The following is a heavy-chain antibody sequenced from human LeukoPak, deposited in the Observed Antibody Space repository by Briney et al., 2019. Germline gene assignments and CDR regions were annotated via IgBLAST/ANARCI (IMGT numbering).Heavy chain of an antibody. CDR2: IKQDGSEK. Sequence: PGGSLRLSCAASGFTFSSYWMSWVRQAPGKGLEWVASIKQDGSEKYYVDSVKGRFTISRDNGKNSLYLQMNSLRAEDTAVYYCARVMTVVVPAAIPDYYYYGMDVWGQGTTVTVSS. D-gene: IGHD2-2*01. CDR1: GFTFSSYW. V-gene: IGHV3-7*01. CDR3: ARVMTVVVPAAIPDYYYYGMDV. J-gene: IGHJ6*02.